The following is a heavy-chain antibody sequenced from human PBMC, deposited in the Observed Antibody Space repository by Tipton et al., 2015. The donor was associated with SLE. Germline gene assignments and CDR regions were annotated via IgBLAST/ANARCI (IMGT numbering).Heavy chain of an antibody. CDR2: IYYSGST. J-gene: IGHJ4*02. CDR1: GGSISSYY. Sequence: TLSLTCTVSGGSISSYYWSWIRQPPGKGLEWIGDIYYSGSTNYNPSLKSRVTISVDTSKNQFSLKLSSVTAADTAVYYCASFDYGDYWYWGQGTLVTVSS. D-gene: IGHD4-17*01. V-gene: IGHV4-59*01. CDR3: ASFDYGDYWY.